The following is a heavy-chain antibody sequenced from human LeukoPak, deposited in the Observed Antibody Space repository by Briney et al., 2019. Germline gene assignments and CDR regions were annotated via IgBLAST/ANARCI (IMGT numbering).Heavy chain of an antibody. D-gene: IGHD5-24*01. CDR1: GLTFSSYG. CDR3: AKDSGWIQFIE. J-gene: IGHJ4*02. Sequence: GGSLRLSCAASGLTFSSYGMSWVRQAPGKGLEWVSAISGSGGSTYYADSVKGRFTISRDNSKNTLYLQMNSLRAEDTAVYYCAKDSGWIQFIEWGQGTPVTVSS. CDR2: ISGSGGST. V-gene: IGHV3-23*01.